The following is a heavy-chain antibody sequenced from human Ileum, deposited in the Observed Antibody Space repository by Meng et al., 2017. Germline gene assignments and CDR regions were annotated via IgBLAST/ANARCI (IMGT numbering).Heavy chain of an antibody. CDR2: IIPIFGTA. Sequence: SVKVSCKASGGTFSSYAISWVRQAPGQGLEWMGGIIPIFGTANYAQKFQGRVTITADESTSTAYMELSSLRSEDTAVYYCAGVPMIRPNWFDPWGQGTLVTVSS. CDR1: GGTFSSYA. CDR3: AGVPMIRPNWFDP. V-gene: IGHV1-69*13. J-gene: IGHJ5*02. D-gene: IGHD3-22*01.